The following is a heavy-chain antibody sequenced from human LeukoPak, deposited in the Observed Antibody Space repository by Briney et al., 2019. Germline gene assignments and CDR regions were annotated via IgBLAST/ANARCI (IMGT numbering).Heavy chain of an antibody. CDR2: IYPDDADT. D-gene: IGHD3-22*01. CDR3: ARPNITSYYDSRGYDAFDV. J-gene: IGHJ3*01. Sequence: GESLKTSCKGSGYRFNAYWIAWVRQMPGKGLGWMGIIYPDDADTRYSPSFQGQVTISADKSVRTAYLQWSSLKASDTAMYYCARPNITSYYDSRGYDAFDVWGQGTMVTVSS. CDR1: GYRFNAYW. V-gene: IGHV5-51*01.